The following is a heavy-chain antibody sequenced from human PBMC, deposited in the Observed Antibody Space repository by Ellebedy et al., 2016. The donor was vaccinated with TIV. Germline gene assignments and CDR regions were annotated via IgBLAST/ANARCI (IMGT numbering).Heavy chain of an antibody. V-gene: IGHV3-30*03. CDR2: ISVDGKNQ. J-gene: IGHJ4*03. CDR3: VRRRNGWAHDPLDF. Sequence: PGGSLRLSCAASGFSFSTYGFHWVRQAPGKGLEWAAVISVDGKNQYYPDSVKGRFTISRDTSKSTLFLQMNSLTADDTAVYHCVRRRNGWAHDPLDFWGQGTQVTVSS. CDR1: GFSFSTYG. D-gene: IGHD6-19*01.